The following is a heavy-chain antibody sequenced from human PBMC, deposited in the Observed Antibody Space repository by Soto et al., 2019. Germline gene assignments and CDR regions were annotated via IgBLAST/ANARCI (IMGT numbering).Heavy chain of an antibody. Sequence: QLQLQESGSGLVKPSQTLSLTCAVSGGSISSGGYSWSWIRQPPGKGLEWIGYIYHSGSTYYTYYNPSLKRRVTISVDRSKNQFSLKLSSVTAADTAVYYCARVPSPWGQGTLVTVSS. J-gene: IGHJ5*02. CDR2: IYHSGSTYYT. CDR1: GGSISSGGYS. CDR3: ARVPSP. V-gene: IGHV4-30-2*01.